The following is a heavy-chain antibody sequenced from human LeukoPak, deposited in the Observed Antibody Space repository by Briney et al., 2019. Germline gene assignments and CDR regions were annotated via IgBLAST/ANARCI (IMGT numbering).Heavy chain of an antibody. Sequence: GESLKISCRASGYTFSDYWIGWVRQMPGKGLGWMGIIYPGDSDTRYSPSFQGQVTISADKSISTAYLQWSSLKASDTAMYYCASRYGGFHAFDIWGQGTMVTVSS. CDR1: GYTFSDYW. V-gene: IGHV5-51*01. D-gene: IGHD4-23*01. J-gene: IGHJ3*02. CDR3: ASRYGGFHAFDI. CDR2: IYPGDSDT.